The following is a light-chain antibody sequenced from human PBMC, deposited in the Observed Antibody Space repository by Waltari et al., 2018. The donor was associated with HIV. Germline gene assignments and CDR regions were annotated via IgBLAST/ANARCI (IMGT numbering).Light chain of an antibody. CDR3: HQYYSSPLT. J-gene: IGKJ4*01. CDR1: HNILHTSNNMNY. Sequence: DVVMTQSPDSLAVSLSERATINCRSSHNILHTSNNMNYLAWYQKKPGQSPTLLIYWASTRESGVPARFSGSGSGTDFTLTISSLQTEDVAVYYCHQYYSSPLTFGGGTKVEIK. CDR2: WAS. V-gene: IGKV4-1*01.